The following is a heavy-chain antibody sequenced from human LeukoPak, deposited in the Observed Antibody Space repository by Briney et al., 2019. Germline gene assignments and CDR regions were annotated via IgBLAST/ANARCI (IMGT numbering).Heavy chain of an antibody. J-gene: IGHJ4*02. Sequence: GGSLRLSCAASGFSFSSYEMNWVRQAPGKGLEWVSYISSSGSTIFYANSVKGRFTISRDNAKNSLYLQMTSLRAEDTAVYYCARDRYDNSGYHDYWGQGTLVTVS. CDR3: ARDRYDNSGYHDY. V-gene: IGHV3-48*03. D-gene: IGHD3-22*01. CDR2: ISSSGSTI. CDR1: GFSFSSYE.